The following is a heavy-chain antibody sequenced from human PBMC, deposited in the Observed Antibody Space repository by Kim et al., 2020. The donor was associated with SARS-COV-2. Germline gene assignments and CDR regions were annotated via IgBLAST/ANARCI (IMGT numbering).Heavy chain of an antibody. CDR2: ISGSGGST. CDR3: AKDRNVLRFLEWLSSFDY. V-gene: IGHV3-23*01. D-gene: IGHD3-3*01. J-gene: IGHJ4*01. CDR1: GFTFSSYA. Sequence: GGSLRLSCAASGFTFSSYAMSWVRQAPGKGLEWVSAISGSGGSTYYADSVKGRFTISRDNSKNTLYLQMNSLRAEDTAVYYCAKDRNVLRFLEWLSSFDYWGHGTLVTVSS.